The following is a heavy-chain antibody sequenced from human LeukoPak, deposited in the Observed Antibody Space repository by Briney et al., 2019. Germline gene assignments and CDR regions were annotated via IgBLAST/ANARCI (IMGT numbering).Heavy chain of an antibody. CDR3: ARDPCTGNYRDTYYYYMDD. V-gene: IGHV3-21*01. J-gene: IGHJ6*03. CDR2: ITSSSTYT. D-gene: IGHD4-11*01. Sequence: GGSLRLSCAASGFSFSSYNMNWVRQTPGQGLEWVSSITSSSTYTFYADSVKGRFTISRDNSRNSLYLQMNSLRTEDTAVYYCARDPCTGNYRDTYYYYMDDWGKGTTVTVSS. CDR1: GFSFSSYN.